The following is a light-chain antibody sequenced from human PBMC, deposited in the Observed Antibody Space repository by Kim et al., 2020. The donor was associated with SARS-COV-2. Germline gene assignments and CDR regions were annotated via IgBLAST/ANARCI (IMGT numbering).Light chain of an antibody. CDR1: QSVRFD. CDR2: EAS. V-gene: IGKV3-11*01. J-gene: IGKJ2*01. CDR3: HQRSNWPET. Sequence: SLSPGERATLSCRASQSVRFDLAWYQQKPGQAPRLLIYEASNRATDIPARFSGSGSGTDFTLTISSLEPEDFAVYYCHQRSNWPETFGQGTKLEI.